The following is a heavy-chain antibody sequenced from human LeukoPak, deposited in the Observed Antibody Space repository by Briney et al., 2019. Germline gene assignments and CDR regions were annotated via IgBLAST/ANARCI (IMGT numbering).Heavy chain of an antibody. V-gene: IGHV3-21*01. D-gene: IGHD1-14*01. CDR1: GFTFSSYS. J-gene: IGHJ4*02. CDR2: ISSSSSYI. Sequence: GGSLRLSCAASGFTFSSYSMNWVRQAPGKGLEWVSSISSSSSYIYYADSVKGRFTISRDNAKTSLYLQMNSLRAEDTAVYYCARDRNTVFDYWGQGTLVTVSS. CDR3: ARDRNTVFDY.